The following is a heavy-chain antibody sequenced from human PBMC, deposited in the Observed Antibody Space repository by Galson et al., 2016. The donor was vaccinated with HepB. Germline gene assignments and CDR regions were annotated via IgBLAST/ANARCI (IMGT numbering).Heavy chain of an antibody. CDR3: AREGHCNSTSCYTSTFDI. CDR2: IVPIFGTA. J-gene: IGHJ3*02. Sequence: SVKVSCKASGDTFNSHYITWVRQAPGQGLEWMGRIVPIFGTADYGQNLQGRVTITADKSTNTAYMEVSSLRSEDSAVYYCAREGHCNSTSCYTSTFDIWGQGTVVTVSS. D-gene: IGHD2-2*02. CDR1: GDTFNSHY. V-gene: IGHV1-69*06.